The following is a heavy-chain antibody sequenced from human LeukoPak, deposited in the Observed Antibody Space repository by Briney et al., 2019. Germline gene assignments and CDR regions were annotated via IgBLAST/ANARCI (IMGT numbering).Heavy chain of an antibody. CDR3: AKDKLQLLILDYFDY. CDR2: ISYDGSNK. J-gene: IGHJ4*02. CDR1: GFSFRSYG. Sequence: GSLRLSCAASGFSFRSYGMHWVSQTPGKGLEWVAVISYDGSNKYYADYVKGRFTISRDNSKNTLYLQMNSLRPEDTAVYYCAKDKLQLLILDYFDYWGQGTLVTVSS. D-gene: IGHD4-11*01. V-gene: IGHV3-30*18.